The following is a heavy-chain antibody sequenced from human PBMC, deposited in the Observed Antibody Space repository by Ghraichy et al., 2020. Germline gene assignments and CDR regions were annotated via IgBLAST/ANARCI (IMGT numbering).Heavy chain of an antibody. D-gene: IGHD3-16*01. Sequence: SETLSLTCTVSGASINSGSYYWVWIRQPPGKGLEWIGSIHHSGTTYSKPSLKSRVIISVDMPKNQFSLNLTSVTAADTALYFCARDHQLQPYAYYYGMDVWGQGTTVTVSS. CDR2: IHHSGTT. CDR1: GASINSGSYY. V-gene: IGHV4-39*02. CDR3: ARDHQLQPYAYYYGMDV. J-gene: IGHJ6*02.